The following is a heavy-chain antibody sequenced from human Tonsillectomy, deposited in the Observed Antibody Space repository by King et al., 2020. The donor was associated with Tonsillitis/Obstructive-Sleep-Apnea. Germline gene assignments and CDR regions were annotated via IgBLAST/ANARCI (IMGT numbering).Heavy chain of an antibody. D-gene: IGHD4-11*01. CDR2: INPYSGGT. J-gene: IGHJ4*02. CDR3: ARLLGQQLLSDFDY. Sequence: VQLVESGAEVKKPGASVKVSCKASGYMFTDYSIHWVRQAPGQGLECMGWINPYSGGTNYAQKFRGRVTMTRDTSISTAYMELTRLKSDDTAVYYCARLLGQQLLSDFDYWGQGTLVTVSS. CDR1: GYMFTDYS. V-gene: IGHV1-2*02.